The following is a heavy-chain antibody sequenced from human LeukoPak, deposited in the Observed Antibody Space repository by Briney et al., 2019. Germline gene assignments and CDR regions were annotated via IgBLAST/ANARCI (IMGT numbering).Heavy chain of an antibody. J-gene: IGHJ6*02. CDR3: AKTSCYDFLGAAV. CDR1: GFSSKNYY. V-gene: IGHV3-72*01. CDR2: SRDKAQGYTT. Sequence: PGGSLRLSCAASGFSSKNYYLDWVRLAPGKGLEWVGRSRDKAQGYTTEYAASVKGRFTISRDDSKNSMYLQMNSLKTEDTAIYYCAKTSCYDFLGAAVWGQGTTVTVSS. D-gene: IGHD3-3*01.